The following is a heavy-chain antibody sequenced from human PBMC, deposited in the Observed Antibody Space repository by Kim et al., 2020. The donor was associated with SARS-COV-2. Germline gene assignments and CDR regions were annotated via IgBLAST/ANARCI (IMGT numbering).Heavy chain of an antibody. V-gene: IGHV4-34*01. D-gene: IGHD3-10*01. Sequence: SETLSLTCAVYGGSFSGYYWSWIRQPPGKGLEWIGEINHSGSTNYNPSLNSRVTISVDTSKNQFSLKLSSVTAADTAVYYCARGGGGTYYYGSGIDYWGQGTLVTVSS. CDR2: INHSGST. CDR3: ARGGGGTYYYGSGIDY. J-gene: IGHJ4*02. CDR1: GGSFSGYY.